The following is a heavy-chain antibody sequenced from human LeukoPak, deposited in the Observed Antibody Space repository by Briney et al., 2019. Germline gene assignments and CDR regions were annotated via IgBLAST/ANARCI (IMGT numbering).Heavy chain of an antibody. V-gene: IGHV3-23*01. J-gene: IGHJ4*02. CDR2: ISGRGDGT. Sequence: GGSLRLSCAASGFTFNSYAMTWVRQAPGKGLEWVSSISGRGDGTYSADSVKGRFTISRDNSKNTLYLQMNSLRAEDTAVYYCAKGQSRDDFWSGYLPHFDYWGQGTLVTVFS. CDR1: GFTFNSYA. CDR3: AKGQSRDDFWSGYLPHFDY. D-gene: IGHD3-3*01.